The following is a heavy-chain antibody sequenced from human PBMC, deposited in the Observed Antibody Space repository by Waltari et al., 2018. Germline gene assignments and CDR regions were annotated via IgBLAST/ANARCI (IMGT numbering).Heavy chain of an antibody. CDR1: GFTFSSYG. CDR3: ARDRWYYDSSGYYNY. J-gene: IGHJ4*02. CDR2: INSDGSST. Sequence: EVQLVESGGGLVQPGGSLRLSCAAPGFTFSSYGMHWVRKAPGKGLVWVSRINSDGSSTSYADSVKGRFTISRDNAKNTLYLQMNSLRAEDTAVYYCARDRWYYDSSGYYNYWGQGTLVTVSS. V-gene: IGHV3-74*01. D-gene: IGHD3-22*01.